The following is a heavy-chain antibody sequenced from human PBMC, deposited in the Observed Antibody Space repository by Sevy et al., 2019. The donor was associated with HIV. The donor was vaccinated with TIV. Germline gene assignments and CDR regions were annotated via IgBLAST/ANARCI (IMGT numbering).Heavy chain of an antibody. Sequence: GGSLRLSCAASGFTFSSYSMNWVRQAPGKGLEWVSYISSSSSTIYYADSVKGRFTISRDNAKNSLYLQMNSLRAEDTAVYYWAANLGYCSSTSCYELKYYYYGMDVWGQGTTVTVSS. V-gene: IGHV3-48*01. CDR1: GFTFSSYS. J-gene: IGHJ6*02. CDR2: ISSSSSTI. CDR3: AANLGYCSSTSCYELKYYYYGMDV. D-gene: IGHD2-2*01.